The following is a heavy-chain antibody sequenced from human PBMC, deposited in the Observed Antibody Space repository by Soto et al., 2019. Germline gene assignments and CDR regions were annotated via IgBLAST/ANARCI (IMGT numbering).Heavy chain of an antibody. D-gene: IGHD2-21*02. CDR3: ARYLITATGFDY. V-gene: IGHV3-7*05. J-gene: IGHJ4*02. CDR1: GFTFSSYW. CDR2: IKQDGSDK. Sequence: EVHLVESGGGLGQPGGSLRLSCAASGFTFSSYWMSWVRQAPGKGLEWLANIKQDGSDKYYVDSVKGLFTISRDNPKNSLYLGLNSLRAEDKAGYYRARYLITATGFDYWGQGTLVTVSS.